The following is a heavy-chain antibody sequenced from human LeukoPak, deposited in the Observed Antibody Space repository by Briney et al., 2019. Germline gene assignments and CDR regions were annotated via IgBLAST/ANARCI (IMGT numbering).Heavy chain of an antibody. D-gene: IGHD5-12*01. J-gene: IGHJ4*02. CDR3: ARDWLFDY. V-gene: IGHV4-61*01. CDR2: IYNDGST. Sequence: SETLSLTCSVSGGSVNSHSSYWSWIRQPLGKGLEWIGYIYNDGSTNYNPSLKSRVTISADTSTNQFSLHLNSVTAADTAVYYCARDWLFDYWGQGTLVTVSS. CDR1: GGSVNSHSSY.